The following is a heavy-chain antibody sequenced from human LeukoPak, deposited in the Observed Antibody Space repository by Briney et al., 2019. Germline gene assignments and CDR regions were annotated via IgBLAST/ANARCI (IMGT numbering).Heavy chain of an antibody. CDR1: GFTFSSYD. J-gene: IGHJ4*02. V-gene: IGHV3-33*06. CDR2: IWYDGSNK. D-gene: IGHD2-15*01. CDR3: AKEYCSGGSCYRNFDY. Sequence: PGRSLRLSCAASGFTFSSYDMHWVRQAPGKGLEWVAVIWYDGSNKYYADSVKGRFTISRDNSKNTLYLQMNSLRAEDTAVYYCAKEYCSGGSCYRNFDYWGQGTLVTVSS.